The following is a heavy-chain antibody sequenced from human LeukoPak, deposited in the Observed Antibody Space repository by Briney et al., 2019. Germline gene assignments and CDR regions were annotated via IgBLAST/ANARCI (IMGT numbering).Heavy chain of an antibody. CDR1: GFTFSDYY. CDR2: ISSTGGGSYI. D-gene: IGHD1-7*01. J-gene: IGHJ6*02. Sequence: KSGGSLRLSCAASGFTFSDYYLGWIRQAPGKGLEWVSYISSTGGGSYIYYADSVKGRFTISRDNAKNSLYLQMNSLRAEDTAVYYCATHMANLISYYYYGLDVWGQGTTVTVSS. V-gene: IGHV3-11*01. CDR3: ATHMANLISYYYYGLDV.